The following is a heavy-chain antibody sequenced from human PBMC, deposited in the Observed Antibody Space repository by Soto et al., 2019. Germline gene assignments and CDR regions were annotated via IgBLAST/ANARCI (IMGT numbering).Heavy chain of an antibody. Sequence: QVQLMQSGAEVKKPGASVRVSCMASGYTFTSYYMHWVRQAPGQGLEWLGVIKLSGGSTTYAQRDQGRVTMTRDTSTSTVYMELSSLRSEDTAVYHCAREGNSYSGMDVWGQGTTVTVS. V-gene: IGHV1-46*01. J-gene: IGHJ6*02. CDR1: GYTFTSYY. CDR2: IKLSGGST. CDR3: AREGNSYSGMDV.